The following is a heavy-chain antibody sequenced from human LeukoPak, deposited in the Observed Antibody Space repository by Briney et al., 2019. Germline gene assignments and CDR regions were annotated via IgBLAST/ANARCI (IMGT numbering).Heavy chain of an antibody. D-gene: IGHD5-18*01. CDR1: DDSISDYY. V-gene: IGHV4-59*01. CDR3: ARDSFKGYDRGYSYGPFDY. J-gene: IGHJ4*02. Sequence: PSETLSLTCTVSDDSISDYYRGWIRQPPGKGLEWIGYFHNSGTSTYNPSLKSRVTISADTSKNQFSLKLSSVTAADTAVYYCARDSFKGYDRGYSYGPFDYWGQGTLVTVSS. CDR2: FHNSGTS.